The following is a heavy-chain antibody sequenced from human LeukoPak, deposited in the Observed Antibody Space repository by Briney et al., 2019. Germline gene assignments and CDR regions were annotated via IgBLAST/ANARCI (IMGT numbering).Heavy chain of an antibody. CDR3: AKFIAAPFYFDY. V-gene: IGHV3-48*01. D-gene: IGHD6-13*01. CDR2: IRTTGSAM. CDR1: GFTFSDYT. J-gene: IGHJ4*02. Sequence: GGSLRLSCVASGFTFSDYTMNWVRQAPGKGLEWVSNIRTTGSAMYYADSVKGRFTISRDNAKNSLYLQMNSLRAEDTAVYYCAKFIAAPFYFDYWGQGTLVTVSS.